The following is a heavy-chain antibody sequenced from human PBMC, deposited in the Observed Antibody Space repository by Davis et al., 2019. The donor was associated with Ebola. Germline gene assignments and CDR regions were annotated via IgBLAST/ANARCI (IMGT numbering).Heavy chain of an antibody. CDR1: GGSISSSNW. D-gene: IGHD2-2*01. V-gene: IGHV4-4*02. CDR3: AREWDIVVVPAAPVFDL. CDR2: IYHSGST. J-gene: IGHJ5*02. Sequence: MPSETLSLTCGVSGGSISSSNWWSWVRQPPGKGLEWIGEIYHSGSTNYNPSLKSRVTISVDKSRNQFSLRLNSVTAADTAVYYCAREWDIVVVPAAPVFDLWGQGTLVTVSS.